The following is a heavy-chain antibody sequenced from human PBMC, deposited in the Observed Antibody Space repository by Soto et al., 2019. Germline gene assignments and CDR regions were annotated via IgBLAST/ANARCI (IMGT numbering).Heavy chain of an antibody. CDR3: AKPDYNFFFFQAEDGIRDVRSVSAFLLNRSSDL. CDR2: ISGSGGST. V-gene: IGHV3-23*01. D-gene: IGHD1-1*01. J-gene: IGHJ2*01. Sequence: KGLEWVSAISGSGGSTYYADSVKGRFTISRDNSKNTLYLQRNSLRAEDTAVYYCAKPDYNFFFFQAEDGIRDVRSVSAFLLNRSSDL.